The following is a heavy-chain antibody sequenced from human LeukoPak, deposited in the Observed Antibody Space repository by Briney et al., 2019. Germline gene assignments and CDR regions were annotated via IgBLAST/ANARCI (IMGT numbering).Heavy chain of an antibody. Sequence: GGSLKISCKGSGYSFTSYWIGWVRQMPGKGLEWMGIIYPGDSDPRHSPSFQGQVTISADKSISTAYLQWSSLKASDTAMYYCASSAYCGGDCYSTDACDIWGQGTMVTVSS. D-gene: IGHD2-21*02. V-gene: IGHV5-51*01. J-gene: IGHJ3*02. CDR2: IYPGDSDP. CDR1: GYSFTSYW. CDR3: ASSAYCGGDCYSTDACDI.